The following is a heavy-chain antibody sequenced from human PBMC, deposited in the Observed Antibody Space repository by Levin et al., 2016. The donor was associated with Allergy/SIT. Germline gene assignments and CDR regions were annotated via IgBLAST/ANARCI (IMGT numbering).Heavy chain of an antibody. J-gene: IGHJ5*02. CDR3: ARVVYSYAQAWFDP. D-gene: IGHD5-18*01. CDR2: IYYSGST. CDR1: GGSISSYY. V-gene: IGHV4-59*01. Sequence: SETLSLTCTVSGGSISSYYWSWIRQPPGKGLEWIGYIYYSGSTNYNPSLKSRVTISVDTSKNQFSLKLSSVTAADTAVYYCARVVYSYAQAWFDPWGQGTLVTVSS.